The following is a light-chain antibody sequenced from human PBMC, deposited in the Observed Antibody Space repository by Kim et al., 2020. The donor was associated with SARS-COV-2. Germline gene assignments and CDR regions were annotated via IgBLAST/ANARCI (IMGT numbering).Light chain of an antibody. V-gene: IGLV3-9*01. J-gene: IGLJ1*01. Sequence: SYELTQPLSVSVALGQTATVTCGAYNIGSKNVPWYQVKPGQAPVLVISGDTNRPSGIPDRFSASKSGNTATLTISRAQAGDEADYFCQVWDSTTASYVFGMATKGTVL. CDR2: GDT. CDR3: QVWDSTTASYV. CDR1: NIGSKN.